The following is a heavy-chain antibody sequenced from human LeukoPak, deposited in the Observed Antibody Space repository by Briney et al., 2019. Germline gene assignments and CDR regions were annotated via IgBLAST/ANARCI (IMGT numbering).Heavy chain of an antibody. Sequence: SGGSLRLSCAASGFTVSSNHMTWVRQAPGKGLEGGSVIYSGGSTNYADSVKGRFTISRDNSKNTLSLQMNSLRAEDTAVYYCARVGHSYGQGTFDYWGQGTLVTVSS. J-gene: IGHJ4*02. V-gene: IGHV3-53*01. D-gene: IGHD5-18*01. CDR2: IYSGGST. CDR1: GFTVSSNH. CDR3: ARVGHSYGQGTFDY.